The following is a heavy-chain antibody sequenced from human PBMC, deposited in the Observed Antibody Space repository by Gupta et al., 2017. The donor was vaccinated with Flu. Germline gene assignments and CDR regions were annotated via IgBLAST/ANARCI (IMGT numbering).Heavy chain of an antibody. CDR1: GFTFDTYV. J-gene: IGHJ4*02. D-gene: IGHD6-19*01. CDR3: AKSRRGWYLYFDS. Sequence: EMQLLESGGGLVQPGGSLRLSCAASGFTFDTYVMNWVRQAPGKGLEWVSSISNGGANTYYPDSVKGRFTISRANSKNTLYLQLNSLRAEDTAIYYCAKSRRGWYLYFDSWGQGTLVTVSS. CDR2: ISNGGANT. V-gene: IGHV3-23*01.